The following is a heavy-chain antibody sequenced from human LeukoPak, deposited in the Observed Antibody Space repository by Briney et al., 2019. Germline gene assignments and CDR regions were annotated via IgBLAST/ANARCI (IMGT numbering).Heavy chain of an antibody. D-gene: IGHD4-17*01. V-gene: IGHV3-7*03. CDR2: IKQDGSEK. J-gene: IGHJ6*02. Sequence: QPGGSLRLSCAASGFTFSSYGMHWVRQAPGKGLEWVANIKQDGSEKYYVDSVKGRFTISRDNAKNSLYLQMNSLRAEDTAVYYCARELAVGSYGDYGSFYYYGMDVWGQGTTVTVSS. CDR1: GFTFSSYG. CDR3: ARELAVGSYGDYGSFYYYGMDV.